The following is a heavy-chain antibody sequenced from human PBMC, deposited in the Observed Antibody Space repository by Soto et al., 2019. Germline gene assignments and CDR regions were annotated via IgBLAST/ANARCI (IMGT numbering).Heavy chain of an antibody. D-gene: IGHD3-22*01. CDR2: ISYDGISK. CDR3: TKLAYDASSSTGPDLYC. CDR1: GFTFGSYV. J-gene: IGHJ1*01. Sequence: WESLRLSCAASGFTFGSYVMHWVRQAPGKGLEWVAFISYDGISKYYVDSVKGRFTISRDNSKNTLYLQMNSLRAEDTAIYYFTKLAYDASSSTGPDLYCWGKGPPGTVYS. V-gene: IGHV3-30*18.